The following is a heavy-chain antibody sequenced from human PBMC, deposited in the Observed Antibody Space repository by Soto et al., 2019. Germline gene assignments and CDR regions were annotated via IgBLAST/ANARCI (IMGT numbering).Heavy chain of an antibody. CDR2: IRSKAYGGTT. J-gene: IGHJ6*02. Sequence: GGSLRLSCTASGFTFGDYAMSWFRQAPGKGLEWVGFIRSKAYGGTTEYAASVKGRFTISRDDSKSIAYLQMNSLKTEDTAVYYCTRDRAQDYYDSSGYSLYYYYYGMDVWGQGTTVTVSS. CDR1: GFTFGDYA. CDR3: TRDRAQDYYDSSGYSLYYYYYGMDV. V-gene: IGHV3-49*03. D-gene: IGHD3-22*01.